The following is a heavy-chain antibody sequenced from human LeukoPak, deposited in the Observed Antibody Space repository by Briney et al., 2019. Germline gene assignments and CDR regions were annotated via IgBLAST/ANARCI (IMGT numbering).Heavy chain of an antibody. J-gene: IGHJ4*02. V-gene: IGHV3-30*18. Sequence: GGSLRLSCAASGFTFSSYAMHWVRQAPGKGLEWVAVVSYDGINKYYGDSVKGRFTISRDNSKNTLYLQMNSLRAEDTAVYYCAKDGRARYDLLYRSSWYYFDYWGQGTLVTVSS. CDR3: AKDGRARYDLLYRSSWYYFDY. CDR1: GFTFSSYA. D-gene: IGHD6-13*01. CDR2: VSYDGINK.